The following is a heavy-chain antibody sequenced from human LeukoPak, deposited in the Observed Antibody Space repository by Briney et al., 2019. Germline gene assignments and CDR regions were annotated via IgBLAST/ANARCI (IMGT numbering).Heavy chain of an antibody. D-gene: IGHD3-22*01. CDR3: ARGRFNYYDSNGYYYNY. Sequence: PSETLSLTCAVYGGSFSGYYWSWIRQPPGKGLEWIGEINHSGSTNYNPSLKSRVTISVDTSKNQFSLKLSSVTAADTAVYYCARGRFNYYDSNGYYYNYWGQGTLVSVSP. CDR1: GGSFSGYY. J-gene: IGHJ4*02. CDR2: INHSGST. V-gene: IGHV4-34*01.